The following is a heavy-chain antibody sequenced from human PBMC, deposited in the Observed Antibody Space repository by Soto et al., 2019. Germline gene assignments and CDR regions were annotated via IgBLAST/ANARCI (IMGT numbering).Heavy chain of an antibody. V-gene: IGHV4-39*01. Sequence: QLQLQESGPGLVKPSETLSLTCTVSGGSISSSSYYWGWIRQPPGKGLEWIGSIYYSGSTYYNPSLKSRVTISVDTSKNQFSLKLSSVTAADTAVYYCARHPGIVGATTMFDYWGQGTLVTVSS. J-gene: IGHJ4*02. D-gene: IGHD1-26*01. CDR3: ARHPGIVGATTMFDY. CDR2: IYYSGST. CDR1: GGSISSSSYY.